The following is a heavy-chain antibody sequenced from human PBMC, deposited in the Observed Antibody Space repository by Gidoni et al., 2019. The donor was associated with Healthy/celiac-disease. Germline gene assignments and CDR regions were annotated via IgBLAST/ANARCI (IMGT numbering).Heavy chain of an antibody. CDR1: GFSLRTSGVG. CDR3: AHSPVVVIHFDY. V-gene: IGHV2-5*01. D-gene: IGHD3-22*01. J-gene: IGHJ4*02. Sequence: QITLKESGPTLVKPTQTLTLTCTFSGFSLRTSGVGVGWIRQPPGKALEWLALIYCNDDKRYSPSLKSRLTITKDTAKNQVVLTMTNMDPVDTATYYCAHSPVVVIHFDYWGQGTLVTVSS. CDR2: IYCNDDK.